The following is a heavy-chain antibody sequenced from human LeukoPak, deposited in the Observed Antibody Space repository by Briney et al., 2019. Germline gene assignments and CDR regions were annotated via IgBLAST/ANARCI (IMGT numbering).Heavy chain of an antibody. J-gene: IGHJ6*03. CDR2: ISAYNGNT. CDR1: GYTFTSYG. V-gene: IGHV1-18*01. CDR3: ARFYYGSGSYYNLFSYYYYYMDV. Sequence: SVKVSCKASGYTFTSYGISWVRQAPGQGLEWMGWISAYNGNTKYAQKLQGRVTMTTDTSTSTAYMELRSLRSDDTAVYYCARFYYGSGSYYNLFSYYYYYMDVWGKGTTVTISS. D-gene: IGHD3-10*01.